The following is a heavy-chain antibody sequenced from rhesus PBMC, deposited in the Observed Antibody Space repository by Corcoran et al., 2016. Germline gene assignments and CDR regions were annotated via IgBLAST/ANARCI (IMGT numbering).Heavy chain of an antibody. V-gene: IGHV4-65*02. Sequence: VQLQASGPGLVQPSEPLSLPSAVSVGSIRRSTWWSWIRPPPGQGLEWIGYISGSSGSTYYNPSLKSRVTSSKDTSKNQFSLKLSSVTAADTAVYYCARSASGYLYYFDYWGQGVLVTVSS. D-gene: IGHD3-28*01. CDR1: VGSIRRSTW. CDR3: ARSASGYLYYFDY. CDR2: ISGSSGST. J-gene: IGHJ4*01.